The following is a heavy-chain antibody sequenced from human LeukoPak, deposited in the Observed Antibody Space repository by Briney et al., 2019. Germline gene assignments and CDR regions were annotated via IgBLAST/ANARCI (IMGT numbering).Heavy chain of an antibody. Sequence: RASAKVSCKASGGTFSSYAISWVRQAPGQGLEWMGRIIPILGIANYAQKFQGRVTITADKSTSTAYMELSSLRSEDTAVYYCARDRGYSYGYFLDYWGQGTLVTVSS. CDR3: ARDRGYSYGYFLDY. J-gene: IGHJ4*02. CDR1: GGTFSSYA. V-gene: IGHV1-69*04. D-gene: IGHD5-18*01. CDR2: IIPILGIA.